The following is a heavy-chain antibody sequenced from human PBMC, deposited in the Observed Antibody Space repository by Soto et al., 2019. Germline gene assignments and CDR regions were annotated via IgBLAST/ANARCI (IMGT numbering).Heavy chain of an antibody. J-gene: IGHJ5*02. CDR1: GYTFTSYG. CDR2: INAANGDT. D-gene: IGHD6-13*01. Sequence: ASVKVSCKASGYTFTSYGIHWVRQAPGQRLEWMGWINAANGDTKYSPKFQGRVTITRDTSASTAYIELSSLRSEDTAVYYCVRRHVSATGIDWFDPWGQGTLVT. CDR3: VRRHVSATGIDWFDP. V-gene: IGHV1-3*01.